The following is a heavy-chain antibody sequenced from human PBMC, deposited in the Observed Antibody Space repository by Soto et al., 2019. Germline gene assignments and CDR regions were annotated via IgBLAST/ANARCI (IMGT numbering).Heavy chain of an antibody. J-gene: IGHJ5*02. CDR2: IYYSGTT. Sequence: SETLSLTCTVSGASVSSATHYWNWIRQPPGKPLEWIGYIYYSGTTNYNPSLRSRVTISLDRSNDQFSLKLSSVTAADTAVYYCARAQNYDILTGYYTNNWFDPWGQGTLVTVSS. D-gene: IGHD3-9*01. CDR3: ARAQNYDILTGYYTNNWFDP. CDR1: GASVSSATHY. V-gene: IGHV4-61*01.